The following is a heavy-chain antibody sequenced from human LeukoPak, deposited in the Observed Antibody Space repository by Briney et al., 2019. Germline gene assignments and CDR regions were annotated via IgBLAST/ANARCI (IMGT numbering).Heavy chain of an antibody. J-gene: IGHJ4*02. V-gene: IGHV4-34*01. D-gene: IGHD3-22*01. Sequence: PSETLSLNCAVYGGSFSGYYWSWIRQPPGKGLEWIGEINHSGSTNYNPSLKSRVTISVDTSKNQFSLKLSSVTAADTAVYYCARWGRLYYYDSSGYSFDYWGQGTLVTVSS. CDR2: INHSGST. CDR1: GGSFSGYY. CDR3: ARWGRLYYYDSSGYSFDY.